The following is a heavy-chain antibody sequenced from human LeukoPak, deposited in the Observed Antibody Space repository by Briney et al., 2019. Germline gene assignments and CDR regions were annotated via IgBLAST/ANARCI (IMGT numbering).Heavy chain of an antibody. D-gene: IGHD3-10*02. CDR2: ISSSGSTI. J-gene: IGHJ6*04. CDR1: GFTFSDYY. V-gene: IGHV3-11*04. CDR3: AELGITMIGGV. Sequence: GGSLRLSCAASGFTFSDYYMSWIRQTPGRGLGWVSYISSSGSTIYYADSVKGRFTIARDNAKNSLYLQMNSLRAEDTAVYYCAELGITMIGGVWGKGTTVTISS.